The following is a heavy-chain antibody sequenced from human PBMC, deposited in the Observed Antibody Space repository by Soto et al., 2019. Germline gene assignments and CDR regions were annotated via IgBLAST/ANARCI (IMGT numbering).Heavy chain of an antibody. CDR2: ISYDGSNE. Sequence: QVQLVESGGGVVQPGRSLRLSCAASGFTFSSYGMHWVRQAPGKGLEWVTVISYDGSNEYYADSVKGRFTISRDNSKNTLYLQMNSLRAEDTAVYYCAKDGPDDYWGQGTLVTVSS. J-gene: IGHJ4*02. CDR3: AKDGPDDY. CDR1: GFTFSSYG. V-gene: IGHV3-30*18.